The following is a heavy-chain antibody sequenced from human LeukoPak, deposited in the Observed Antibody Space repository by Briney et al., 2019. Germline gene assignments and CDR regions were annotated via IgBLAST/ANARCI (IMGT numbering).Heavy chain of an antibody. CDR2: IYTSGST. Sequence: SETLSLTCTVSGGSISGYYWSWIRQPAGKGLEWIGRIYTSGSTYYKPSLKSRVTMSVDTSKNQFSLKLRSVTAADTAVYYCARETYCSSISCQHDAFDIWGQGTMVTVSS. V-gene: IGHV4-4*07. CDR1: GGSISGYY. J-gene: IGHJ3*02. D-gene: IGHD2-2*01. CDR3: ARETYCSSISCQHDAFDI.